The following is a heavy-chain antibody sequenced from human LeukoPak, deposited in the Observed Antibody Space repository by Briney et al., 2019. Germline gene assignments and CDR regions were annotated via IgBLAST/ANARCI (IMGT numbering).Heavy chain of an antibody. CDR3: ARSPMVRGVISIFDY. V-gene: IGHV4-34*01. J-gene: IGHJ4*02. CDR1: GGSFSGYY. CDR2: INHSGST. D-gene: IGHD3-10*01. Sequence: PSETLSLTCAVYGGSFSGYYWSWIRQPPGKGLEWIGEINHSGSTNYNPSLKSRVTISVDTSKNQFSLKLSSVTAADTAVYYCARSPMVRGVISIFDYWGQGTLVTVSS.